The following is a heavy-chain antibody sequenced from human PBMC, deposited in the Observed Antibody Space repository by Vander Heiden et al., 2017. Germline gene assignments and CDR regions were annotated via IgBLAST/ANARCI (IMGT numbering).Heavy chain of an antibody. D-gene: IGHD3-16*01. J-gene: IGHJ3*01. V-gene: IGHV4-31*03. CDR3: LIGDVFDL. CDR1: GGSISSGGYY. CDR2: IYYSGTT. Sequence: QVQLQESGPGLVKPSQTLSLTCTVSGGSISSGGYYWSWIRHLSGKGLEWIGYIYYSGTTHYNPSLKSRITISVDRSENQFSLKLSSVTAADTGNYAGLIGDVFDLWGQGTMVTVP.